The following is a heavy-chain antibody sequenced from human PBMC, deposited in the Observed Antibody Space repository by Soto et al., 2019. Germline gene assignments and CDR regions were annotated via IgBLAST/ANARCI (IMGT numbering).Heavy chain of an antibody. CDR2: IIPIFGTA. J-gene: IGHJ5*02. Sequence: SVKVCCKASGGTFSSYAISWVRQAPGQGLEWMGGIIPIFGTANYAQKFQGRVTITADESTSTAYMELSSLRSEDTAVYYCAREHIAARDWFDPWGQGTLVTVSS. D-gene: IGHD6-6*01. CDR3: AREHIAARDWFDP. CDR1: GGTFSSYA. V-gene: IGHV1-69*13.